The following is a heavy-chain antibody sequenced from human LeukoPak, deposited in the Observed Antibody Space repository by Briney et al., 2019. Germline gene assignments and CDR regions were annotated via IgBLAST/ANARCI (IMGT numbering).Heavy chain of an antibody. Sequence: ASVKVSCKASGYTFSGYAIHWVRQAPGQRLEWMGWINAGNGDTKYSQKFQVRVTITRDTSASTAYMELSSLRSEDTAVYYCARVVTRLREGKYHYDMDVWGQGTTVTVSS. CDR2: INAGNGDT. CDR1: GYTFSGYA. V-gene: IGHV1-3*01. J-gene: IGHJ6*02. CDR3: ARVVTRLREGKYHYDMDV. D-gene: IGHD3-10*01.